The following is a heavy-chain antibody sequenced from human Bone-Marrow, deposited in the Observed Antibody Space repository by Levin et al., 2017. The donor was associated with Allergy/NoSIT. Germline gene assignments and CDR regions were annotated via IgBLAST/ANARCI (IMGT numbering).Heavy chain of an antibody. Sequence: ESLKISCTVSGGSISSYYWSWIRQPPGKGLEWIGYIYYSGSTNYNPSLKSRVTISVDTSKNQFSLKLSSVTAADTAVYYCARGSRGGQGWGQGTLVTVSS. CDR1: GGSISSYY. D-gene: IGHD2-15*01. CDR2: IYYSGST. V-gene: IGHV4-59*01. CDR3: ARGSRGGQG. J-gene: IGHJ4*02.